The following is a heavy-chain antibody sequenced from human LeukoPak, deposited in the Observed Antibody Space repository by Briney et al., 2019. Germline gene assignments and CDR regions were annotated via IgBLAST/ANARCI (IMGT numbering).Heavy chain of an antibody. CDR3: ARGGTSSITGLDY. CDR2: INPNSGGT. CDR1: GYTFTGYY. D-gene: IGHD1-20*01. J-gene: IGHJ4*02. V-gene: IGHV1-2*02. Sequence: ASVKVSCKASGYTFTGYYMHWVRQAPGQGLEWMGWINPNSGGTNYAQKFQGRVTMTRDTSISTAYMELSRLRSDDMAVYYCARGGTSSITGLDYWGQGTLVTVSS.